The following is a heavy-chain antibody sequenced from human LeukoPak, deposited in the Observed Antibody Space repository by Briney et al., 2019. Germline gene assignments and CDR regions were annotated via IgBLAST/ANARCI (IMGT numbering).Heavy chain of an antibody. V-gene: IGHV3-21*04. CDR2: LSSNSAHI. D-gene: IGHD3-22*01. CDR3: AIARTAYITMIEGY. Sequence: PGGSLRLSCAASGFTFSSSSMNWVRQAPGKGLEWVSSLSSNSAHIYYADSVKGRFAISRDNAKNSLYLQMNSLKTEDTAVYYCAIARTAYITMIEGYWGQGTLVTVSS. J-gene: IGHJ4*02. CDR1: GFTFSSSS.